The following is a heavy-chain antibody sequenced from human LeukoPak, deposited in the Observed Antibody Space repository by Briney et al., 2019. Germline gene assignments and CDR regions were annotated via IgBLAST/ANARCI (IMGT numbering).Heavy chain of an antibody. CDR2: IYTSGIT. CDR1: GFTVSSNF. Sequence: GGSLRLSCAVSGFTVSSNFLSWVRQAPGKGPEWVSVIYTSGITYYADSVRDRFTISRDNSKNTLYLQMDSLTAEDTAVYYCAREDAGGTYSFDYWGQGTLVTVSS. V-gene: IGHV3-66*01. J-gene: IGHJ4*02. CDR3: AREDAGGTYSFDY. D-gene: IGHD1-26*01.